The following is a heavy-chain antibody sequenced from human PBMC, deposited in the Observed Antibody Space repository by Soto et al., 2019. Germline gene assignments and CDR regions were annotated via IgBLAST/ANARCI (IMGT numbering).Heavy chain of an antibody. CDR3: ARGPHGPGAFDI. CDR1: DGSISSYY. V-gene: IGHV4-59*01. CDR2: IYYSGST. J-gene: IGHJ3*02. Sequence: PSETLALTCTVSDGSISSYYWSWIRQPPGKGLDWIGYIYYSGSTNYNPSLKSRVTISVDTSKNQFSLKLSSVTAADTAVYYCARGPHGPGAFDIWGQGTMVTVSS.